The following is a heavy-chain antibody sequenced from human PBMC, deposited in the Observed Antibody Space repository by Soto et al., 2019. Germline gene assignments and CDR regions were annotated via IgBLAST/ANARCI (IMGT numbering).Heavy chain of an antibody. J-gene: IGHJ4*02. CDR1: GFTFSNYN. CDR3: ARERPGIPFDY. D-gene: IGHD5-18*01. Sequence: LRLSCETSGFTFSNYNMNWVRQAPGKGLEWVSYITTTGGTTHYADSVEGRFTISRDNAKSSLFLQMNSLRNEDTAVYYCARERPGIPFDYWGQGTLVTVSS. CDR2: ITTTGGTT. V-gene: IGHV3-48*02.